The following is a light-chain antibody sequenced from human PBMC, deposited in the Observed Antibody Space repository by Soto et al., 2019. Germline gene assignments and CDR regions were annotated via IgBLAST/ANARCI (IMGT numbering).Light chain of an antibody. CDR3: QQYNNWPRT. CDR1: QSVRSS. J-gene: IGKJ1*01. Sequence: IVMTQSPGTLSVSPWERATLFCRASQSVRSSLAWYQQKPGQAPRLFIYDASTRATGIPARFSGSGSGTEFTLTINSLQSEDFAVYYCQQYNNWPRTFGQGTKVDIK. V-gene: IGKV3-15*01. CDR2: DAS.